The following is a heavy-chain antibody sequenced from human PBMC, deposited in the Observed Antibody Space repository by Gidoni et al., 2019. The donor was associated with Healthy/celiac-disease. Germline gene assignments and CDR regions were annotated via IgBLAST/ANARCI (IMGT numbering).Heavy chain of an antibody. D-gene: IGHD3-16*01. J-gene: IGHJ4*02. Sequence: EVQLVESGGVVVQPGGSLRLSCAASGFTFDDYTMHWVRQAPGKGLEWVSLISWDGGSTYYADSVKGRFTISRDNSKNSLYLQMNSLRTEDTALYYCAKDNVARSKKGGLYWGQGTLVTVSS. V-gene: IGHV3-43*01. CDR2: ISWDGGST. CDR3: AKDNVARSKKGGLY. CDR1: GFTFDDYT.